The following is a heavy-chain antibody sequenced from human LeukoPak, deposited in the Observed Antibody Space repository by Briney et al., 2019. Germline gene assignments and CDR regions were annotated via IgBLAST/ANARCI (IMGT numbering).Heavy chain of an antibody. CDR1: GGSISINY. Sequence: PSETLSLTCTVSGGSISINYWSWIRQPPGKGLEWIGYFFNSGSTSYNPSLQSRATTSGDTSKNQFSLNLNSVTAADTAVYYCARAKPNWNPPDYWGQGTLVTVSS. CDR2: FFNSGST. J-gene: IGHJ4*02. V-gene: IGHV4-59*08. D-gene: IGHD1-1*01. CDR3: ARAKPNWNPPDY.